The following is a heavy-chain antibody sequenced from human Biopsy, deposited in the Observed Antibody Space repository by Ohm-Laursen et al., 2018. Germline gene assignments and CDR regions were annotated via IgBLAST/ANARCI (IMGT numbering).Heavy chain of an antibody. CDR3: ATKLTGYFHH. D-gene: IGHD3-9*01. Sequence: SVNVSCKASGGTFSNYDVHWVRQAPGQGLEWMGGNIPTLGTANYAQKFQDRVTVAADTSTSTATMELVRLRSGDTAVYYCATKLTGYFHHWGQGTLVIVSS. V-gene: IGHV1-69*06. J-gene: IGHJ1*01. CDR2: NIPTLGTA. CDR1: GGTFSNYD.